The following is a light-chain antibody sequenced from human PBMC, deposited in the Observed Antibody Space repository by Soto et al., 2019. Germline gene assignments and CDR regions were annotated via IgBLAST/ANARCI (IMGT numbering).Light chain of an antibody. CDR3: QQFRRSLT. CDR2: DVS. J-gene: IGKJ4*01. V-gene: IGKV1-13*02. CDR1: QDINSA. Sequence: AIQLTQSPSSLSASVGDRVTSTCRASQDINSALAWYQQKPGKGPKLLIFDVSTLETGVPSRFSGSGSAADFTLTISSLQPEDFATYYCQQFRRSLTFGGGTQVEIK.